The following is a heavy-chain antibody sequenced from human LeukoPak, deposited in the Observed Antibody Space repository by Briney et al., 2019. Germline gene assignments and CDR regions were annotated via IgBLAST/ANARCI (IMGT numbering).Heavy chain of an antibody. CDR1: GGSISSGGYY. CDR3: ARDEDSSGWNKLDY. D-gene: IGHD6-19*01. Sequence: SQTLSLTCTVSGGSISSGGYYWSWIRQHPGKGLEWIGYIYYSGSTYYNPSLKSRVTISVDTSKNQLSLKLSSVTAADTAVYYCARDEDSSGWNKLDYWGQGTLVTVSS. CDR2: IYYSGST. J-gene: IGHJ4*02. V-gene: IGHV4-31*03.